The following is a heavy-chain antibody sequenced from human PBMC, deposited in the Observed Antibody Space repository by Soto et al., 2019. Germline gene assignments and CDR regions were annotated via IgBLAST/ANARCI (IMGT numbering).Heavy chain of an antibody. D-gene: IGHD6-13*01. V-gene: IGHV4-30-2*03. CDR3: ARPKTIGAAAGKGWFDP. J-gene: IGHJ5*02. CDR1: GCSISSGGYS. CDR2: IFYTGST. Sequence: SETLYLTCAVSGCSISSGGYSWGWLRQPQGQGLEWIGSIFYTGSTYYSPSLKGRLIISVDPSKNQFSLKLTSVTAADMAMYYCARPKTIGAAAGKGWFDPWGQGTLVTVSS.